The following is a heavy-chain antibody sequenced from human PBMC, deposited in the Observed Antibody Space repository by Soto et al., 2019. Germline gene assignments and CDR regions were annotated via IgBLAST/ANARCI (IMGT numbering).Heavy chain of an antibody. V-gene: IGHV1-69*13. CDR1: VGTISSYA. CDR2: IIPIFGTA. D-gene: IGHD4-17*01. J-gene: IGHJ4*02. Sequence: SLNGSRKSSVGTISSYASSWVRQAPGQGLEWMGGIIPIFGTANYAQKFQGRVTITADESTSTAYMELSSLRSEDTAVYYCARRWATVGEYWGQGTLVTVSS. CDR3: ARRWATVGEY.